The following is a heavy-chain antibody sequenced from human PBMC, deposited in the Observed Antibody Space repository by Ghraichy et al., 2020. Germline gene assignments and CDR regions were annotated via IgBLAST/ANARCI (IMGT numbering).Heavy chain of an antibody. CDR3: ARDDLRYYDILTGYPPYYYYGMDV. Sequence: LSLTCAASGFTFSSYSMNWVRQAPGKGLEWVSYISSSSTIYYADSVKGRFTISRDNAKNSLYLQMNSLRAEDTAVYYCARDDLRYYDILTGYPPYYYYGMDVWGQGTTVTVSS. J-gene: IGHJ6*02. V-gene: IGHV3-48*04. D-gene: IGHD3-9*01. CDR2: ISSSSTI. CDR1: GFTFSSYS.